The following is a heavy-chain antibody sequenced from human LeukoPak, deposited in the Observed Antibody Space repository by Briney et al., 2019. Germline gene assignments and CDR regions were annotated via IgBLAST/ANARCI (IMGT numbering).Heavy chain of an antibody. CDR2: IYYSGST. D-gene: IGHD3-10*01. J-gene: IGHJ4*02. CDR1: GGSISSYY. CDR3: ARAPRDYGSGSYLYYYSDY. V-gene: IGHV4-59*01. Sequence: PSETLSLTCTVSGGSISSYYWSWIRQPPGKGLEWIGYIYYSGSTNYNPSLKSRVTISVDTSKNQFSLKLSSVTAADTAVYYCARAPRDYGSGSYLYYYSDYWGQGTLVTVSS.